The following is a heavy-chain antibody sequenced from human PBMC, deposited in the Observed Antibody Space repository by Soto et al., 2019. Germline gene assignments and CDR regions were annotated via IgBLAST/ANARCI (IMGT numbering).Heavy chain of an antibody. J-gene: IGHJ5*02. D-gene: IGHD4-4*01. CDR3: ARGFRVTPLTNWFDP. CDR1: GGSFSGYY. V-gene: IGHV4-34*01. Sequence: SETLPLTCAVYGGSFSGYYWSWIRQPPGKGLEWIGEINHSGSTNYNPSLKSRVTISVDTSKNQFSLKLSSVTAADTAVYYCARGFRVTPLTNWFDPWGQGTLVTVSS. CDR2: INHSGST.